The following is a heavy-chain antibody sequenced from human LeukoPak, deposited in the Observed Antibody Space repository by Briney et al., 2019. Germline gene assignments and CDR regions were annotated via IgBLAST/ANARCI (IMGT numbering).Heavy chain of an antibody. CDR1: GGSISSYY. Sequence: PSETLSLTCTVSGGSISSYYWSWIRQPPGKGLEWIGYIYYSGSTNYNPSLKSRVTISVDTSKNQFSLKLSSVTAADTAVYYCARALPKRNWFDPWGQGTLVTVSS. J-gene: IGHJ5*02. CDR2: IYYSGST. V-gene: IGHV4-59*01. CDR3: ARALPKRNWFDP. D-gene: IGHD3-10*01.